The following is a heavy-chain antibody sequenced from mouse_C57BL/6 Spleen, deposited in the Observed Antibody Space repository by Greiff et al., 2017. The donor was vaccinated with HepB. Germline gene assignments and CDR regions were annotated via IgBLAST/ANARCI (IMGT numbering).Heavy chain of an antibody. CDR3: AMTTLHYSSYGGFAY. Sequence: QVQLQQPGAELVKPGASVKVSCKASGYTFTSYWMHWVKQRPGQGLEWIGRIHPSDSDTNYNQKFKCKATLTVDKSSSTAYMPLNSLTSEDSAVYYCAMTTLHYSSYGGFAYWGQGTLVTVTA. D-gene: IGHD2-5*01. J-gene: IGHJ3*01. V-gene: IGHV1-74*01. CDR2: IHPSDSDT. CDR1: GYTFTSYW.